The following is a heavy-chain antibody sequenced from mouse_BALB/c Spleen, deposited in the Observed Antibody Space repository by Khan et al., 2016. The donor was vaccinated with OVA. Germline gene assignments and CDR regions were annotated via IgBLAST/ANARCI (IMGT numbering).Heavy chain of an antibody. CDR2: INTYTGEP. CDR3: TRPHYFSYVQVY. D-gene: IGHD1-1*01. J-gene: IGHJ4*01. Sequence: QIQLVQSGPELKKPGETVKISCKASGYTFTNFGMNWVKQAPGKGLKWMGWINTYTGEPTYADDFKGRFAFSLETSANTAYLQISDLKNEDTATYFCTRPHYFSYVQVYWGQGTSVTVSS. CDR1: GYTFTNFG. V-gene: IGHV9-3-1*01.